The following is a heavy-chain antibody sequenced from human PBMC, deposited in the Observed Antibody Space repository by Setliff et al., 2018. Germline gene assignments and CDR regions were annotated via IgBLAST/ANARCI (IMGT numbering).Heavy chain of an antibody. D-gene: IGHD3-22*01. CDR3: VREGVDSRSSTDYRYYMDV. CDR1: GGSISRYH. V-gene: IGHV4-4*08. Sequence: SETLSLTCTVSGGSISRYHWSWIRQPPGKGLEWIGYIYTSGSTNYNPSLKSRVTISLDTSKNQFSLKLSSVTAADTAVYYCVREGVDSRSSTDYRYYMDVWGKGTTVTVSS. CDR2: IYTSGST. J-gene: IGHJ6*03.